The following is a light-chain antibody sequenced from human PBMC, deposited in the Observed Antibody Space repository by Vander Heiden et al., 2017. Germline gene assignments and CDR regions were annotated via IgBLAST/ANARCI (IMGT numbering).Light chain of an antibody. CDR1: QRISNW. CDR3: RQYNGFSHT. J-gene: IGKJ1*01. CDR2: DAS. Sequence: DIQLTQSPPTLSAYVGDRVTITCPASQRISNWLAWYQQKPGTAPRLLIYDASTLGSGVPSRFSGSGSGADFTLTISSLQADDFATYYCRQYNGFSHTFGQGTKVEIK. V-gene: IGKV1-5*01.